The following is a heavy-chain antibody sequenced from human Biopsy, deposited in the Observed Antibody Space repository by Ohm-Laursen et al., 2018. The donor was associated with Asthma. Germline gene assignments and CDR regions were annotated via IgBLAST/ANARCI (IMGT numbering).Heavy chain of an antibody. J-gene: IGHJ5*02. CDR3: ARGQKSDRDRWFDP. D-gene: IGHD1-14*01. V-gene: IGHV1-2*06. CDR2: INPNSGGT. CDR1: GYTFIGCH. Sequence: ASVKVSCKASGYTFIGCHIHWMRQAPGQGLEWMGRINPNSGGTNYAQKFQGRVTMTRDTSISTAYMEVSRLRSDDTAVYYCARGQKSDRDRWFDPWGQGTLVTVSS.